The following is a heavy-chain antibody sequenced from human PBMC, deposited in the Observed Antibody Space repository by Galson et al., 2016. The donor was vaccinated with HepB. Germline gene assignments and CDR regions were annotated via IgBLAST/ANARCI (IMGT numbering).Heavy chain of an antibody. D-gene: IGHD6-19*01. CDR2: MNPNNGNT. J-gene: IGHJ3*02. CDR3: ARERFTSSADAFEI. V-gene: IGHV1-8*01. Sequence: SVKVSCKASGYSFTNYDINWVRQTTGQGLEWMGWMNPNNGNTGYAQKFKGRVTMTGDTSTSTAYLEVSSLTFEDTATYYCARERFTSSADAFEIWGQGTVITVS. CDR1: GYSFTNYD.